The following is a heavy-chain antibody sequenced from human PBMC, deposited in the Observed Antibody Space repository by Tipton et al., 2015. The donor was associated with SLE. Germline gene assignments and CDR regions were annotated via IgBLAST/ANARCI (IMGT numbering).Heavy chain of an antibody. Sequence: TLSLTCTVSGGSISSYYWTWIRQPPGKGLEWIGYIYYSGSTNYNPSLKSRVTTSVDTSKNQFSLKLTSVTAADTAVYYCARRMVQGGDALDIWGLGTLVTVSS. CDR2: IYYSGST. CDR3: ARRMVQGGDALDI. CDR1: GGSISSYY. J-gene: IGHJ3*02. V-gene: IGHV4-59*08. D-gene: IGHD3-10*01.